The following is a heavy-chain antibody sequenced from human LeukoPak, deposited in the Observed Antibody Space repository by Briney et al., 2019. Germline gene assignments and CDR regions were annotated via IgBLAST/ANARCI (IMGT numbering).Heavy chain of an antibody. D-gene: IGHD3-22*01. V-gene: IGHV3-21*01. CDR3: ARLSAHYYDSSADAFDI. J-gene: IGHJ3*02. Sequence: GGSLRLSCAASGFTFSSYSMNWVRQAPGKGLEWVSSISSSSSYIYYADSVKGRFTISRDNAKNSLYLQMKSLRAEDTAVYYCARLSAHYYDSSADAFDIWGQGTMVTVYS. CDR2: ISSSSSYI. CDR1: GFTFSSYS.